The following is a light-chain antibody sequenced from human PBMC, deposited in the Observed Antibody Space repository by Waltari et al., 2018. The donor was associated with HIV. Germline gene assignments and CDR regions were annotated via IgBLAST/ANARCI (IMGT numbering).Light chain of an antibody. J-gene: IGLJ2*01. CDR2: DNS. CDR1: NIGS. V-gene: IGLV3-21*02. CDR3: QVWDSNADHLVV. Sequence: SYVLTQPPSVSVAPGQTASIPCGGNNIGSVQGYQQKPGQAPVMVVYDNSGRPSGIPERFSGSNSGNTATLTISGVEAGDEADYYCQVWDSNADHLVVFGGGTKLTV.